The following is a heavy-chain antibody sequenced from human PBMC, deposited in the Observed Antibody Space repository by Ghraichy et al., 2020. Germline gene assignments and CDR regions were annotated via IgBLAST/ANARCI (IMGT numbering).Heavy chain of an antibody. Sequence: GGSLRLSCAASGFTFSSYAMHWVRQAPGKGLEWVAVISYDGSNKYYADSVKGRFTISRDNSKNTLYLQMNSLRAEDTAVYYCARTPSYWRYYYYYGMDVWGQGTTVTVSS. V-gene: IGHV3-30-3*01. CDR2: ISYDGSNK. J-gene: IGHJ6*02. CDR3: ARTPSYWRYYYYYGMDV. CDR1: GFTFSSYA. D-gene: IGHD2-15*01.